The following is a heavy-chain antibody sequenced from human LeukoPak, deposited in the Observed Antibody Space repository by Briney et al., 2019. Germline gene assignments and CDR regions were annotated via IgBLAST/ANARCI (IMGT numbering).Heavy chain of an antibody. Sequence: ASVKVSCKASGYTFTSYDMHWVRQAPGQGLEWMGIINPSVGSTSYAQKFQGRVTMTRDTSTSTVYMEVSSLRSEDTAVYYCPRENTITGAVAAFDSWGQGTLVTVSS. D-gene: IGHD6-19*01. J-gene: IGHJ4*02. CDR2: INPSVGST. V-gene: IGHV1-46*01. CDR3: PRENTITGAVAAFDS. CDR1: GYTFTSYD.